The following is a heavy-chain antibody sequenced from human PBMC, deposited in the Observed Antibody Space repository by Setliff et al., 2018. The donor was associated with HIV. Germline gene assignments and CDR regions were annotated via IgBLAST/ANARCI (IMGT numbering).Heavy chain of an antibody. CDR1: GGTFSYYT. D-gene: IGHD2-2*01. V-gene: IGHV1-69*02. Sequence: SVKVSCKASGGTFSYYTFTWVRQAPGQGLEWLGRIVPLLGVPDYAQKFQGRVTFTTDTSTSTLYMELSNLRSDDTAVYYCARAGGGATDQAFDIWGQGTMVTVSS. J-gene: IGHJ3*02. CDR3: ARAGGGATDQAFDI. CDR2: IVPLLGVP.